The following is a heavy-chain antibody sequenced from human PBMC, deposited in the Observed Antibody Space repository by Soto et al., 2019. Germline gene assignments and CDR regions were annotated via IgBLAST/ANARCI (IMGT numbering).Heavy chain of an antibody. CDR1: GGSISSGGYY. D-gene: IGHD2-15*01. Sequence: QVQLQESGPGLVKPSQTLSLTCTVSGGSISSGGYYWSWIRQHPGKGLEWIGYIYYSGSTYYNPSLKGRVIISVDTSKNQFSRKLSSVTAADTAVYYCARGGIVVVVAARDAFDIWGQGTMVTVSS. CDR3: ARGGIVVVVAARDAFDI. J-gene: IGHJ3*02. V-gene: IGHV4-31*03. CDR2: IYYSGST.